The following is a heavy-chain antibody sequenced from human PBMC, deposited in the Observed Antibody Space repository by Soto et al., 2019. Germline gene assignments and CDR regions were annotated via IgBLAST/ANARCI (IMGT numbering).Heavy chain of an antibody. CDR1: GYTFTSYG. Sequence: ASVKVSCKASGYTFTSYGISWVRQAPGQGLEWMGWISAYNGNTNYAQKLQGRVTMTTDTSTSTAYMELRSLRSDDTAVYYCERVKLRIPDNWFDPWGQGTLVTVSS. CDR3: ERVKLRIPDNWFDP. D-gene: IGHD3-16*01. CDR2: ISAYNGNT. V-gene: IGHV1-18*01. J-gene: IGHJ5*02.